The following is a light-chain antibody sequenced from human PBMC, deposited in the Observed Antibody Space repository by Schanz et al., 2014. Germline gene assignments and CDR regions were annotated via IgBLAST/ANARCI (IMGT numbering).Light chain of an antibody. CDR1: SSDIG. CDR2: ALN. V-gene: IGLV2-8*01. J-gene: IGLJ2*01. CDR3: ASYGGSNNLL. Sequence: QSVLTQPPSASGSPGQSVAISCTGASSDIGVSWYQQYPGNAPKLMIFALNRRTSGVPDRFSVAKSGNTAFLLISGLQDEDEADYYCASYGGSNNLLFGGGTKLTVL.